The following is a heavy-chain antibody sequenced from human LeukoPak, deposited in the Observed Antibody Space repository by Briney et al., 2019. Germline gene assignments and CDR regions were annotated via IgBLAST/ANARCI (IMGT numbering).Heavy chain of an antibody. CDR3: ARDFFWGSGAFDI. CDR2: IYYSGST. Sequence: SETLSLTCTVSGGSISSSSYYWGWIRQPPGKGLEWIGSIYYSGSTYYNPFLKSRVTISVDPSKNQFSLKLSSVTAADTAVYYCARDFFWGSGAFDIWGQGTMVTVSS. D-gene: IGHD7-27*01. CDR1: GGSISSSSYY. J-gene: IGHJ3*02. V-gene: IGHV4-39*07.